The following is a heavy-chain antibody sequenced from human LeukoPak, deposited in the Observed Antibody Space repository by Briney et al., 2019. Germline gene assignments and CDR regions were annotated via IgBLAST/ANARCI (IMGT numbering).Heavy chain of an antibody. V-gene: IGHV4-34*01. CDR3: ARASYVLRFLEWSPLSFFDY. CDR1: GFTFASYA. D-gene: IGHD3-3*01. Sequence: GSLRLSCAASGFTFASYALSWVRQPPGKGLEWIGEINHSGSTNYNPSLKSRVTISVDTSKNQFSLKLSSVTAADTAVYYCARASYVLRFLEWSPLSFFDYWGQGTLVTAS. J-gene: IGHJ4*02. CDR2: INHSGST.